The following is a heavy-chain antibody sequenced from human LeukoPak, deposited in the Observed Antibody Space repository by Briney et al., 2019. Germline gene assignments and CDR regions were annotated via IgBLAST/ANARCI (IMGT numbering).Heavy chain of an antibody. CDR2: IRSSGSTI. Sequence: GGSLRLSCAASGFTFSSYEMNWVRQAPAKGLEWVSYIRSSGSTIYYADSVKGRFTISRDNAKNSLYLQMNSLRAEDTAVYYCAELGITMIGGVWGKGTTVTISS. J-gene: IGHJ6*04. CDR1: GFTFSSYE. V-gene: IGHV3-48*03. D-gene: IGHD3-10*02. CDR3: AELGITMIGGV.